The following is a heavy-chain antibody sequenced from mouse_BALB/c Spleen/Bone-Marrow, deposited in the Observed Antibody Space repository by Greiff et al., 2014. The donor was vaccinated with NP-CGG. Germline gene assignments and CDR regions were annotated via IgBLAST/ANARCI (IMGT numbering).Heavy chain of an antibody. J-gene: IGHJ2*01. Sequence: VQLQQSGPELVKPGALVKISCKASGYTFTTYDINWVKQRPGQGLEWIGWISPGDGNTNYDEKFKGKATLTADKSSSTAYMQLSSLTSENSAVYFCARGGDYHYFDYWGQGTTLTVSS. D-gene: IGHD2-4*01. CDR2: ISPGDGNT. CDR3: ARGGDYHYFDY. V-gene: IGHV1S56*01. CDR1: GYTFTTYD.